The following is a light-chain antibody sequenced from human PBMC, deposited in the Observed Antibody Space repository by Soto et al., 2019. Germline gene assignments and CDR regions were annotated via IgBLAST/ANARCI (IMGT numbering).Light chain of an antibody. J-gene: IGLJ3*02. V-gene: IGLV1-44*01. CDR3: AAWDDRLNGWV. Sequence: QSVLTQTPSASGTPGQMVSISCSGSSSNIGINTVNWYQQLPGTAPKLLIHSNGQRPSGVPDRFSGSKSGTSGSLAITGLQSEDEADYYCAAWDDRLNGWVFGGGTKLTVL. CDR2: SNG. CDR1: SSNIGINT.